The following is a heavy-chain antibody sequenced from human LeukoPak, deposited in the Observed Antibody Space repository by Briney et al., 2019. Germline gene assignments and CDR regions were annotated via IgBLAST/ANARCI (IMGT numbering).Heavy chain of an antibody. J-gene: IGHJ1*01. V-gene: IGHV3-30*03. CDR2: ISYDGSNK. D-gene: IGHD2-2*01. CDR3: AAEYGTKGEYFQH. Sequence: GRSLRLSCAPSGFTFSSSGMHWVRQAPGKGRGCVAVISYDGSNKYYADSVKGRFTISRDNSKNTLNLQRTSLRAEDTAVYYCAAEYGTKGEYFQHWGQGTLVTVSS. CDR1: GFTFSSSG.